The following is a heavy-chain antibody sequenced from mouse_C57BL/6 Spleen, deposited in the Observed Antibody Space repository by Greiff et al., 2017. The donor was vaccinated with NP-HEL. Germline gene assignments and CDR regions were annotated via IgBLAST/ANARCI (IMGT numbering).Heavy chain of an antibody. Sequence: EVQGVESGEGLVKPGGSLKLSCAASGFTFSSYAMSWVRQTPEKRLEWVAYISSGGDYIYYADTVKGRFTISRDNDRNTLYLQMSSLKSEDTAMYYCTRDEIPDMDDWGQGTTLTGSS. CDR2: ISSGGDYI. CDR3: TRDEIPDMDD. V-gene: IGHV5-9-1*02. J-gene: IGHJ2*01. CDR1: GFTFSSYA.